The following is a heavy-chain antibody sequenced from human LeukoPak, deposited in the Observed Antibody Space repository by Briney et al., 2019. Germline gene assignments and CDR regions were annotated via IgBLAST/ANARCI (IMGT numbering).Heavy chain of an antibody. CDR3: TRGGYSGYVPYYFDY. V-gene: IGHV3-49*03. D-gene: IGHD5-12*01. CDR2: IRSKAYGGTT. CDR1: GFTFGDYA. Sequence: GGSLRLSCTASGFTFGDYAMSWFRQAPGKGLEWVGFIRSKAYGGTTEYAASVKGRFTISRDDSKGIAYLQMNSLKTEDTAVYYCTRGGYSGYVPYYFDYWGQGTLVTVSS. J-gene: IGHJ4*02.